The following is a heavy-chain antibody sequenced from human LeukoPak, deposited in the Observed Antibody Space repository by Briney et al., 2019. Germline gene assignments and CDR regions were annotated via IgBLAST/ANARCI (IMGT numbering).Heavy chain of an antibody. J-gene: IGHJ4*02. CDR2: ISDSGSTI. Sequence: PGGSLRLSCAASGFTFSNYEMNWVRQAPGKGLEWVSYISDSGSTIHYADSVKGRLTISRDNAKNSLYLQMNSLRAEDTAVYYCAGELGYCRGGDYWGQGTLVTVSS. D-gene: IGHD2-15*01. CDR3: AGELGYCRGGDY. CDR1: GFTFSNYE. V-gene: IGHV3-48*03.